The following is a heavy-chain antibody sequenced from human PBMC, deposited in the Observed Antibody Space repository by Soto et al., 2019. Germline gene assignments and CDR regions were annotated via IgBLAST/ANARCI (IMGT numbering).Heavy chain of an antibody. V-gene: IGHV2-5*02. D-gene: IGHD2-2*01. CDR2: IYWDDDK. CDR1: GFSLSTSGVG. Sequence: QITLKESGPTLVKPTQTLTLTCTFSGFSLSTSGVGVGWIRQPPGKALEWLALIYWDDDKGSSPSLKSRLTTTHVTSKNQVVLTMTNMDPVDTATYYCAHRAYCSSTSCDRRGWFDPWGQGTLVTVSA. CDR3: AHRAYCSSTSCDRRGWFDP. J-gene: IGHJ5*02.